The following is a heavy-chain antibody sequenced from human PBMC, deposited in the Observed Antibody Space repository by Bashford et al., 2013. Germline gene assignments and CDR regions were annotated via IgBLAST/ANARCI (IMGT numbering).Heavy chain of an antibody. CDR1: GYTFTGYY. J-gene: IGHJ5*02. CDR3: ARDGDILWFGELWWFDP. V-gene: IGHV1-2*02. CDR2: INPNSGGT. D-gene: IGHD3-10*01. Sequence: ASVKVSCKASGYTFTGYYMHWVRQAPGQGLEWMGWINPNSGGTNYAQKFQGRVTMTRDTSISTAYMELSRLRSDDTAVYYCARDGDILWFGELWWFDPWGQGTLVTVSS.